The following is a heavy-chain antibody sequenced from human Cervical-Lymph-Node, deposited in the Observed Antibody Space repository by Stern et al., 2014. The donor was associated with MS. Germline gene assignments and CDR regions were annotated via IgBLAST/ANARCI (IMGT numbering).Heavy chain of an antibody. V-gene: IGHV1-46*01. D-gene: IGHD2-21*01. CDR2: INPSTGSS. Sequence: QVQLVESEPEVKKPGASVRVSCKASGYTFTSHYMHWVRQAPGQGLEWMGLINPSTGSSIYAQRSQGRVAMTRDTSSTTVYLELSSLTSEETALYYCARDVARKYYFDSWGQGTLVTVSS. CDR1: GYTFTSHY. J-gene: IGHJ4*02. CDR3: ARDVARKYYFDS.